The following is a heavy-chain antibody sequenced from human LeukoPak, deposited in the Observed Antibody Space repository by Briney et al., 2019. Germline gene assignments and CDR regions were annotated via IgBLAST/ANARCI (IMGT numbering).Heavy chain of an antibody. D-gene: IGHD3-22*01. CDR2: IFYSGST. CDR3: ARESRLFAEKHFDY. CDR1: GGSISSGDYY. J-gene: IGHJ4*02. V-gene: IGHV4-30-4*01. Sequence: SQTLSLTCTVSGGSISSGDYYWNWIRQPPGKGLDWIGYIFYSGSTYYNPSLKSRVTMSIDTSKNQFSLKLSSVTAADTAVYYCARESRLFAEKHFDYWGQGTLVTVSS.